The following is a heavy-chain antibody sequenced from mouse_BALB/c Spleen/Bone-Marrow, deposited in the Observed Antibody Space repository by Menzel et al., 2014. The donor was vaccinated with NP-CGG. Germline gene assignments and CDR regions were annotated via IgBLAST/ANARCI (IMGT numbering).Heavy chain of an antibody. CDR1: GYTFTDKW. CDR2: IDTSDSYI. V-gene: IGHV1-69*01. D-gene: IGHD2-4*01. Sequence: VQLQQSGAEFVMPGASVKMSCKASGYTFTDKWMHWVKQRPGQGLEWIGAIDTSDSYINYNQKFKGKASLTVDASSSTAYMHLRSLTSDDSAVYYCARGGHDFSLDYWGQGTSVSVSS. CDR3: ARGGHDFSLDY. J-gene: IGHJ4*01.